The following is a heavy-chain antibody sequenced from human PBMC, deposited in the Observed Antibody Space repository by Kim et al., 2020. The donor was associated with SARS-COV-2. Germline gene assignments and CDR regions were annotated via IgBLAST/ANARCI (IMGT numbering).Heavy chain of an antibody. Sequence: ASVKVSCKASGYTFIGYYMHWVRQAPGQGLEWMGWINPNSGGTNYAQKFQGRVTMTRDTSISTAYMELSRLRSDDTAVYYCARDPTTVTTDYYYGMDVWGQGTTVTVSS. CDR3: ARDPTTVTTDYYYGMDV. D-gene: IGHD4-17*01. CDR1: GYTFIGYY. V-gene: IGHV1-2*02. CDR2: INPNSGGT. J-gene: IGHJ6*02.